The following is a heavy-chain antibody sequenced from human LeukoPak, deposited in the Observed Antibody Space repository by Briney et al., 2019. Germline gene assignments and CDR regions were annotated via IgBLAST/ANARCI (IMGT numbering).Heavy chain of an antibody. D-gene: IGHD3/OR15-3a*01. Sequence: SETLSLTCTVSGGSISSSSYYWGWIRQPPGKGLEWIGSIYYSGSTYYNPSLKSRVTISVDTSKNQFSLKLSSVTAADTAVYYCARGGVRWTYDSWGQGTLVTVSS. CDR3: ARGGVRWTYDS. CDR2: IYYSGST. V-gene: IGHV4-39*01. J-gene: IGHJ4*02. CDR1: GGSISSSSYY.